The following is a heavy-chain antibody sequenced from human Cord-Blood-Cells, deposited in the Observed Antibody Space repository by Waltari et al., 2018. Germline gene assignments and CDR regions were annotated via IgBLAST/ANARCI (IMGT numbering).Heavy chain of an antibody. V-gene: IGHV4-39*01. J-gene: IGHJ4*02. CDR1: GGSISSSSYY. CDR2: IYYSGST. Sequence: QLQLQESGPGLVKPSETLSLTCTVSGGSISSSSYYWGGIRQPPGKGLEWIGSIYYSGSTYYNPSLKSRVTISVDTSKNQFSLKLSSVTAADTAVYYCARSYYDILTGYPQFDYWGQGTLVTVSS. D-gene: IGHD3-9*01. CDR3: ARSYYDILTGYPQFDY.